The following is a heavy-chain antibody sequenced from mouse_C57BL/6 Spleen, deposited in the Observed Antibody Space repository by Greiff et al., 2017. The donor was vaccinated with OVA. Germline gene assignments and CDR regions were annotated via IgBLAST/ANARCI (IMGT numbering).Heavy chain of an antibody. CDR2: IYPGDGDT. CDR3: ARGGIYYYGSSYFDY. J-gene: IGHJ2*01. Sequence: QVQLQQSGAELVKPGASVKISCKASGYAFSSYWMNWVKQRPGKGLEWIGQIYPGDGDTNYNGKFKGKATLTADKSSSTAYMQLSSLTSEDSAVYFCARGGIYYYGSSYFDYWGQGTTLTVSS. V-gene: IGHV1-80*01. D-gene: IGHD1-1*01. CDR1: GYAFSSYW.